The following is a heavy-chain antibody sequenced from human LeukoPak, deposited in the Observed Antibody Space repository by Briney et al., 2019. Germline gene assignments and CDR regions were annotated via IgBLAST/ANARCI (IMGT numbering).Heavy chain of an antibody. CDR2: ISWNSGSI. V-gene: IGHV3-9*01. CDR1: GFTFDDYA. J-gene: IGHJ6*03. Sequence: GGSLRLSCAASGFTFDDYAMHWVRQAPGKGLEWVSGISWNSGSIGYADSVKGRFTISRDNAKDSLYLQMNSMRVEDTAVYYCARVPGGYYYNYYMDVWGKGTTVTVSS. CDR3: ARVPGGYYYNYYMDV. D-gene: IGHD3-10*01.